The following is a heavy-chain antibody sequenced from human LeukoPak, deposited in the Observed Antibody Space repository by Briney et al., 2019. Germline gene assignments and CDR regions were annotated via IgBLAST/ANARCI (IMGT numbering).Heavy chain of an antibody. Sequence: PSETLSLTCTVSGGSISSYYWSWIRQPPGRGLEWIGYIYYSGSTNYNPPLKSRVTISVDTSKNQFSLKLSSVTAADTAVYYCARDSVVTENYFDYWGQGTLVTVSS. D-gene: IGHD4-23*01. CDR1: GGSISSYY. J-gene: IGHJ4*02. CDR3: ARDSVVTENYFDY. CDR2: IYYSGST. V-gene: IGHV4-59*01.